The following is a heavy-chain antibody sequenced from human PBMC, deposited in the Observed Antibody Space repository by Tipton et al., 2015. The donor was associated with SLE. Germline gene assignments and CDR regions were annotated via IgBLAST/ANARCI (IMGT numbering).Heavy chain of an antibody. CDR3: ARGGIYHDYSGNFDY. Sequence: TLSLTCAVYGGSFSDYYWSWIRQPPGKGLEWIGEINHSGSTNYNPSLKSRVTISVDTSKNQFSLKLSSVTAADTAVYYCARGGIYHDYSGNFDYWGQGTLVSASS. J-gene: IGHJ4*02. D-gene: IGHD3-22*01. CDR1: GGSFSDYY. V-gene: IGHV4-34*01. CDR2: INHSGST.